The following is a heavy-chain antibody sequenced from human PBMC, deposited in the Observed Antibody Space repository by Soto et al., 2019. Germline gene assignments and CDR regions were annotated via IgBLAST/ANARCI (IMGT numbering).Heavy chain of an antibody. CDR1: GYSFTSYW. CDR2: IYPGDSDT. Sequence: GESLKISCKGSGYSFTSYWIGWVRQMPGKGLEWMGIIYPGDSDTRYSPSFQGQVTISADKSISTAYLQWSSLKASDTAMYYCARSIAARSTYYCYYGMDVWGQGTTVTVSS. CDR3: ARSIAARSTYYCYYGMDV. D-gene: IGHD6-6*01. J-gene: IGHJ6*02. V-gene: IGHV5-51*01.